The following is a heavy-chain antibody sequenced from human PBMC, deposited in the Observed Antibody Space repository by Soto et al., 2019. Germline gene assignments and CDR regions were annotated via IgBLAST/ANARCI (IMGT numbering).Heavy chain of an antibody. J-gene: IGHJ6*02. V-gene: IGHV1-18*01. D-gene: IGHD3-16*01. CDR1: GYTFTSYG. CDR2: ISAYNGNT. CDR3: ARGVGGSYFYYYGMDV. Sequence: QVQLVQSGAEVKKPGASVKVSCKASGYTFTSYGISWVRQAPGEGLEWMGWISAYNGNTNYAQKLQGRVTMTTDTSTSTAYMELRGLRSVDTAVYYCARGVGGSYFYYYGMDVWGQGTTLTVSS.